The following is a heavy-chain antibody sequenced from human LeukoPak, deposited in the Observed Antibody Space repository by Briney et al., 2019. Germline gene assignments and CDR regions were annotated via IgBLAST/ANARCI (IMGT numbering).Heavy chain of an antibody. CDR3: AKEGRWLQIRSRAPYGMDV. CDR1: GFTFSSYG. D-gene: IGHD5-24*01. CDR2: ISNDGSNK. J-gene: IGHJ6*02. Sequence: GGSLRLSCAASGFTFSSYGMHWVRQAPGKGLEWVAVISNDGSNKYYADSVKGRFTISRDNSKNTLYLQMNSLRAEDTAVYYCAKEGRWLQIRSRAPYGMDVWGQGTTVTVSS. V-gene: IGHV3-30*18.